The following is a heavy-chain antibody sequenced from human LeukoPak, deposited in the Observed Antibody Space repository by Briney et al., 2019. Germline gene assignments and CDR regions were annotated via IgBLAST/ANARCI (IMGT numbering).Heavy chain of an antibody. J-gene: IGHJ4*02. CDR2: ISYDGSKK. CDR3: ARGGVLHYYDSSGYGIDY. Sequence: GGSLRLSCAASGFTFSSYAMHWVRQAPGKGLEWVAVISYDGSKKYYADSVKGRFTISRDNSKNTLYLQMNSLRAEDTAVYYCARGGVLHYYDSSGYGIDYWGQGTLVTVSS. D-gene: IGHD3-22*01. V-gene: IGHV3-30-3*01. CDR1: GFTFSSYA.